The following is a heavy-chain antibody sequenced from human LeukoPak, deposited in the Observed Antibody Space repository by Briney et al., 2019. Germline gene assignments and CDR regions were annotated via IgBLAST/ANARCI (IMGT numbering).Heavy chain of an antibody. J-gene: IGHJ4*02. CDR1: GGSISSSSYY. D-gene: IGHD5-24*01. V-gene: IGHV4-39*01. CDR2: IYYSGST. CDR3: ARRLSMATIVGFDY. Sequence: NPSETLSLTCTVSGGSISSSSYYWGWIRQPPGKGLEWIGSIYYSGSTYYNPSLKSRVTISVDTSKNQFSLKLSSVTAADTAVYYCARRLSMATIVGFDYWGQGTLVTVSS.